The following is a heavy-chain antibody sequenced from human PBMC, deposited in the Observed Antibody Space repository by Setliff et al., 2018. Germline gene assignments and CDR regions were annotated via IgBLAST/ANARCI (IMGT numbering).Heavy chain of an antibody. V-gene: IGHV4-34*01. D-gene: IGHD2-2*01. CDR3: ARGIGGYCSSASCSNESWP. CDR1: GGTFSDYH. Sequence: SETLSLTCAAYGGTFSDYHWTWIRQSPEKGLEWIGEINHRGSTNYNPSLKSRVTISIDTSKDQFSLKLTSVTAADTAVYYCARGIGGYCSSASCSNESWPWGQGTLVTVSS. CDR2: INHRGST. J-gene: IGHJ5*02.